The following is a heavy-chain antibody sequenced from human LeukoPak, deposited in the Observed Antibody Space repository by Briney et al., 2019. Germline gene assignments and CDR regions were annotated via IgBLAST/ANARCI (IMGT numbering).Heavy chain of an antibody. Sequence: SETLSLTCTVSGDSLINLYWSWIRQPPGKGLEWIGYIYYSGTTNYNPSLKSRVTMSVDTSKNQFSLKLRSVTAADTAVYYCARLKFDVLTGYYEALDYWGQGTLVTVSS. J-gene: IGHJ4*02. CDR1: GDSLINLY. D-gene: IGHD3-9*01. CDR3: ARLKFDVLTGYYEALDY. CDR2: IYYSGTT. V-gene: IGHV4-59*08.